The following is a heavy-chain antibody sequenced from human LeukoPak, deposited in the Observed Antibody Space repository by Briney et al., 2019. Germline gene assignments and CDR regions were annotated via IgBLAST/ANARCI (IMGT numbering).Heavy chain of an antibody. J-gene: IGHJ4*02. D-gene: IGHD2-21*02. Sequence: GRSLRLSCAASGFTFSSYGMHWVRQAPGKGLEWVAVIWSDGSNKFFADSVKGRFTISRDTSKNTLYLQMNSLRAEDTAVYYCAREDIVVVTGFDYWGQGTLVTVSS. V-gene: IGHV3-33*01. CDR3: AREDIVVVTGFDY. CDR2: IWSDGSNK. CDR1: GFTFSSYG.